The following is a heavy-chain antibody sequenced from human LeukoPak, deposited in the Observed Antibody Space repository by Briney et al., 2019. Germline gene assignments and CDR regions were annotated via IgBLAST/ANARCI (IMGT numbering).Heavy chain of an antibody. Sequence: GSLRLSCAASGFTFSSYAMHWVRQAPGKGLEWVAVISYDGSNKYYADSVKGRFTISRDNSKITLYLQMNSLRAEDTAVYYCARDRGAVAGKTVDCYYYMDVWGKGTTVTVSS. D-gene: IGHD6-19*01. V-gene: IGHV3-30*04. CDR3: ARDRGAVAGKTVDCYYYMDV. J-gene: IGHJ6*03. CDR1: GFTFSSYA. CDR2: ISYDGSNK.